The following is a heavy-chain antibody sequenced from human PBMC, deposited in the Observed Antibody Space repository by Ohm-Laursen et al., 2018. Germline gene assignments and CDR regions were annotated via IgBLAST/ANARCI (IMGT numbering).Heavy chain of an antibody. CDR1: GFSFSSYD. J-gene: IGHJ5*01. V-gene: IGHV3-30*18. D-gene: IGHD5-18*01. Sequence: SLRLSCAAPGFSFSSYDMHWVRQAPGEGLEWVALISYDGSNKYYADSVKGRFTISRDDSKNSLYLQMNSLRAEDTALYYCAKDWMRIQLWLESWGQGTLVTVSS. CDR3: AKDWMRIQLWLES. CDR2: ISYDGSNK.